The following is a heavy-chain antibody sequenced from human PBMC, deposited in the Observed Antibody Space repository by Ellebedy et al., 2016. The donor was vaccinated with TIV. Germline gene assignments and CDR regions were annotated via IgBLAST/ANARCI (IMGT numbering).Heavy chain of an antibody. V-gene: IGHV4-39*01. CDR1: GDSISTSTYH. CDR3: ERGPDY. CDR2: IDYSENR. D-gene: IGHD3-10*01. Sequence: MPSETLSLTCTVSGDSISTSTYHRGWMWQPPGKGLEWIASIDYSENRYYNPSLKSRVIISVDTSKNQFSLNLTSVTAADTAVYFCERGPDYWGQGMLVTVSS. J-gene: IGHJ4*02.